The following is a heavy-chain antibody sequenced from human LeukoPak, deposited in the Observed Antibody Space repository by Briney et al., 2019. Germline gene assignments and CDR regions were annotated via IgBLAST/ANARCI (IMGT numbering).Heavy chain of an antibody. CDR2: IVVGSGSI. CDR3: AAGDNDSWSGYYGAPDF. D-gene: IGHD3-3*01. V-gene: IGHV1-58*02. CDR1: GSIFSKSA. Sequence: SVKVSCKGSGSIFSKSAIQWVRQARGQRLEWIGWIVVGSGSINYAQKLQERITITRDMSTSTAYMELSSLTSDDTAVYFCAAGDNDSWSGYYGAPDFWGQGTLVTVSS. J-gene: IGHJ4*02.